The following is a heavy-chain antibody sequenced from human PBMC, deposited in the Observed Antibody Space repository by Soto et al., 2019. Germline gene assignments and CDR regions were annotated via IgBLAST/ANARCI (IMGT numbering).Heavy chain of an antibody. Sequence: SETLYLTCTVSGGSLTKYYWSWIRQPAGKGLEWIGRISTSGNVVSKASLRSRLTMSVDTSKNQFSLRLTSVTAADTAVYYCARDNNDFWSLYPLAFDYWGQGALVTVSS. J-gene: IGHJ4*02. CDR3: ARDNNDFWSLYPLAFDY. CDR1: GGSLTKYY. D-gene: IGHD3-3*01. V-gene: IGHV4-4*07. CDR2: ISTSGNV.